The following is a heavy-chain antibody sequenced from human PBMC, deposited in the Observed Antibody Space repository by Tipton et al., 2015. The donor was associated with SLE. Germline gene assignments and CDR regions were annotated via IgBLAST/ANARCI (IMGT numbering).Heavy chain of an antibody. J-gene: IGHJ6*02. CDR3: ARGSRGVGFDV. CDR2: IYSIGGT. Sequence: TLSLTCTVSGGSVTSAGYYWNWIRQPAGKGLEWIGRIYSIGGTDYNASLKSRLTISIDTSKNQLSLKLTSVTAADTAVYYCARGSRGVGFDVWGHGTTVIVSS. V-gene: IGHV4-61*02. CDR1: GGSVTSAGYY. D-gene: IGHD3-10*01.